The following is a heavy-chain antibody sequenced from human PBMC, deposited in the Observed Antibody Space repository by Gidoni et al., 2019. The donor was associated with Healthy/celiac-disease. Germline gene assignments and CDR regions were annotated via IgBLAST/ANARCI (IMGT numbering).Heavy chain of an antibody. CDR1: GYTFTTSG. V-gene: IGHV1-18*01. Sequence: QVQLVQSGAEVKKPGASVKVSCKASGYTFTTSGISWVRQDPGQGLEWMGWISAYNGNTNYAQKLQGRVSMTTDTSTSTAYMDLRSLRSDDTDVYYCARVHYYDSSMVPAFDIWGQGTMVTVSS. J-gene: IGHJ3*02. CDR3: ARVHYYDSSMVPAFDI. CDR2: ISAYNGNT. D-gene: IGHD3-22*01.